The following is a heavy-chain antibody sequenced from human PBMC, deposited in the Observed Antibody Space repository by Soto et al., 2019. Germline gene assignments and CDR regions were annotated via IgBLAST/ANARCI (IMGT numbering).Heavy chain of an antibody. CDR2: INPNGGGK. Sequence: QVQLVQSGAEVKKPGASVKVSCKASGYIFPDYYVHWVRQAPGEGLEWMGRINPNGGGKNYAQKFEGWVTMTTDTSISTAYMELSRLNFDDTAVYYCARGEQLVHFDSWGQGTLVTVSS. V-gene: IGHV1-2*04. J-gene: IGHJ4*01. D-gene: IGHD6-6*01. CDR1: GYIFPDYY. CDR3: ARGEQLVHFDS.